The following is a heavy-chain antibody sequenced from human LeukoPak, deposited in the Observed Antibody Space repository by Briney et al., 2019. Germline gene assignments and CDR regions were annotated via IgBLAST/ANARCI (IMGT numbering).Heavy chain of an antibody. Sequence: ASVKVSCKASGYTFTSYGISWVRQAPGQGLEWMGWISAYNGNTNYAQKLQGRVTMTTDTSTSTAYMELRSLRSDDTAVYYCARDWVEGTTMVRGDYWGQGTLVTVSS. V-gene: IGHV1-18*01. J-gene: IGHJ4*02. CDR2: ISAYNGNT. CDR3: ARDWVEGTTMVRGDY. D-gene: IGHD3-10*01. CDR1: GYTFTSYG.